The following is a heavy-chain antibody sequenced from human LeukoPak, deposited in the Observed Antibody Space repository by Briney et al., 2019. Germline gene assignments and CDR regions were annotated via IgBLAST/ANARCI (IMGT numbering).Heavy chain of an antibody. V-gene: IGHV3-30*18. J-gene: IGHJ4*02. Sequence: GRSLRLSCAASGFTFSSYGMHWVRQAPGKGLEWVAVISYDGSNKYYVDSVKGRFTISRDNSKNTLYLQMNSLRAEDTAVYYCAKDVSGDTAMNVWGQGTLVTVSS. CDR3: AKDVSGDTAMNV. CDR1: GFTFSSYG. D-gene: IGHD5-18*01. CDR2: ISYDGSNK.